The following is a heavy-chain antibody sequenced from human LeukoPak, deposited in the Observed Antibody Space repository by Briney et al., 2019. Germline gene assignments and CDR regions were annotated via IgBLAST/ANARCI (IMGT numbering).Heavy chain of an antibody. V-gene: IGHV1-69*13. Sequence: SVKVSCTASGGTFSSYAISWVRQAPGQGLEWMGEIIPIFGTANYAQKFQGRVTITADESTSTAYMELSSVRSEDTAVYYCAYLMTTVTHFDYWGQGTLVTVSS. CDR3: AYLMTTVTHFDY. CDR2: IIPIFGTA. CDR1: GGTFSSYA. J-gene: IGHJ4*02. D-gene: IGHD4-17*01.